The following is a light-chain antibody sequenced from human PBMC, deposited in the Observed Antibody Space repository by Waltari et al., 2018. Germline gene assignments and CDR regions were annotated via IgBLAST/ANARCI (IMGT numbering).Light chain of an antibody. J-gene: IGKJ4*01. V-gene: IGKV4-1*01. CDR3: QQYYNSPLT. CDR1: QSILYSSNNKNY. Sequence: DIVMTQSPDSLPVSLGERATINCQSSQSILYSSNNKNYLAWYQQKPGQPPKLIIYWASTRESGVPDRFSGSESGTDFTLTISSLQAEDVAVYYCQQYYNSPLTFGGGTKVEIK. CDR2: WAS.